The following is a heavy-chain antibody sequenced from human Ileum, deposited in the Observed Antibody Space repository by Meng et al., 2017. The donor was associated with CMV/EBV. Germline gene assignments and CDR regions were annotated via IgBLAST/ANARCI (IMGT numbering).Heavy chain of an antibody. CDR2: MRYDGSAQ. D-gene: IGHD3-10*01. Sequence: GGSLRLSCAASGFTFSNYAMTWVRQSPGKGLEWVAYMRYDGSAQFYVDSVKGRFAISRDISKSTLYLQMNSLRVEDTAVYYCTKVEAGITYPSRWGQGTLVTVSS. CDR3: TKVEAGITYPSR. CDR1: GFTFSNYA. J-gene: IGHJ4*02. V-gene: IGHV3-30*02.